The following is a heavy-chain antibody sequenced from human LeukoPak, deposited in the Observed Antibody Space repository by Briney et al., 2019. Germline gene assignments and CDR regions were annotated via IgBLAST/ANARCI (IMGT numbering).Heavy chain of an antibody. J-gene: IGHJ4*02. CDR2: ISSDGIST. CDR1: GFTFSTYW. V-gene: IGHV3-74*01. Sequence: GGSLRLSCAASGFTFSTYWMHWVRQVPWKELVWVSRISSDGISTAYADSVKGRFTLSRDNAKNTLYLQMNSLRADDTAVYYCARSREPGRDGDYWGQGTLVTVSS. CDR3: ARSREPGRDGDY. D-gene: IGHD5-24*01.